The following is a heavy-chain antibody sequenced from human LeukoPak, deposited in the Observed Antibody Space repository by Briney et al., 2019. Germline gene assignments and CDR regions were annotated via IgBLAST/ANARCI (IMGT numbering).Heavy chain of an antibody. Sequence: SGTLSLTCAVSGGSISSSNWWSWVRQPPGKGLEWIGEIYHSGSTNYNPSLKSRVTISVDKSKNQFSLKLSSVTAADTAVYYCARDWPHDYGDELHYYGMDVWGQGTTVTVSS. CDR3: ARDWPHDYGDELHYYGMDV. J-gene: IGHJ6*02. V-gene: IGHV4-4*02. D-gene: IGHD4-17*01. CDR1: GGSISSSNW. CDR2: IYHSGST.